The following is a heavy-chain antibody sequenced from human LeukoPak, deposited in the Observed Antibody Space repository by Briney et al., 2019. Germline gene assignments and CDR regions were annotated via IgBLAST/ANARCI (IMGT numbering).Heavy chain of an antibody. J-gene: IGHJ1*01. D-gene: IGHD3-3*02. Sequence: NTSETLSLTCTVSGGSISSGSYYWSWIRQPAGKGLEWIGRIYTSGSTNYNPSLKSRVTISVDTSKNQFSLKLSSVTAADTAVYYCARGIRATRNALEYFQHWGQGTLVTVSS. CDR1: GGSISSGSYY. CDR2: IYTSGST. CDR3: ARGIRATRNALEYFQH. V-gene: IGHV4-61*02.